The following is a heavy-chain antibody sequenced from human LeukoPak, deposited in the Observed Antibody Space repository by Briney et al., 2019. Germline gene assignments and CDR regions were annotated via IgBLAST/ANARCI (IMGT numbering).Heavy chain of an antibody. Sequence: ASVKVSCKASGYTFTGCFIHYVRQAPGQGLEWMGWIDPNSDNIRYSETFKDRVTMTRDTSTNTAYMEPSWLRSDDTAVYYCARSAYNYGYVYFDHWGQGTLVIVSS. CDR1: GYTFTGCF. J-gene: IGHJ4*02. D-gene: IGHD5-18*01. CDR2: IDPNSDNI. CDR3: ARSAYNYGYVYFDH. V-gene: IGHV1-2*02.